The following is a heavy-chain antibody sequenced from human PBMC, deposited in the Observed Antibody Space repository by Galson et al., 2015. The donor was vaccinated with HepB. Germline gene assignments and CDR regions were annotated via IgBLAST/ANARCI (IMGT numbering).Heavy chain of an antibody. CDR3: ARGPPFPDIVATYFEY. CDR2: ILDSGRT. Sequence: TLSLTCTVSGASISSGDYFWSWIRQFPGTDLEWIGYILDSGRTYYNPSLKSRITMSVDTSKNQFSLKLSSVTAADTAVYYCARGPPFPDIVATYFEYWGLGTLVTVSS. V-gene: IGHV4-31*03. CDR1: GASISSGDYF. D-gene: IGHD5-12*01. J-gene: IGHJ4*02.